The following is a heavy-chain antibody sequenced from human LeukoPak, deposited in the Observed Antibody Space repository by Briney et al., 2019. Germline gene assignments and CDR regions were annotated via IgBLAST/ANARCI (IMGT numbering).Heavy chain of an antibody. CDR2: ISYDGSNK. CDR3: ARDPYNGAYSEGYYYYHMDV. Sequence: PGGSLRLSCAASGFTFANYAMYWVRQAPGQGLEWVALISYDGSNKSYADSVKGRFTISRDNSKNPTYLQINRLRVENTAIYYCARDPYNGAYSEGYYYYHMDVGGKGTTVTVPS. D-gene: IGHD1-1*01. J-gene: IGHJ6*03. CDR1: GFTFANYA. V-gene: IGHV3-30*04.